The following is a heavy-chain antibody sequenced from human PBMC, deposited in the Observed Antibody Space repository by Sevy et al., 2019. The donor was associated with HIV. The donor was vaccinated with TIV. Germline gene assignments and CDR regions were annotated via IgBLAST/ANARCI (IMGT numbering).Heavy chain of an antibody. V-gene: IGHV2-5*01. CDR2: IYWNDDK. Sequence: SGPTLVNPTQXLTLTCTFXGXXLSTSGVGVGWIRQPPGKALEWLALIYWNDDKRYSPSLKSRLTITKDTSKNQVVLTXXXMDPVAXAXXXXXXTGXAAXXWFXPXXXXTLVTVSS. J-gene: IGHJ5*02. CDR1: GXXLSTSGVG. CDR3: XXTGXAAXXWFXP. D-gene: IGHD6-13*01.